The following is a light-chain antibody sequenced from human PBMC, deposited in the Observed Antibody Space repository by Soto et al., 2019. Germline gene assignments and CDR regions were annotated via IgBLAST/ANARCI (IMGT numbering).Light chain of an antibody. J-gene: IGKJ1*01. CDR3: QQSYSTLTWT. Sequence: GDRVTITCRASQSISSWLAWYQQKPGKAPKLLIYKASTLKSGVPSRFSGSGSGTDFTLTISSLQPEDFATYYCQQSYSTLTWTFGQGTKVDIK. V-gene: IGKV1-5*03. CDR2: KAS. CDR1: QSISSW.